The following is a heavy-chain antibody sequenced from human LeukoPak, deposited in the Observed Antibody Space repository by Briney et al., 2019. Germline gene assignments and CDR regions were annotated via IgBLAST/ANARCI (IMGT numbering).Heavy chain of an antibody. CDR1: GYSISSGYY. V-gene: IGHV4-38-2*01. CDR2: IYHSGSS. D-gene: IGHD6-19*01. CDR3: ARRYSSGWSFDY. Sequence: SETLSLTCGVSGYSISSGYYWGWIRQPPGKGLEWIGSIYHSGSSYYNPSLKSRVTISVDTSKNQFSLKLSSVTVADTAVYYCARRYSSGWSFDYWGQGTLVTVSS. J-gene: IGHJ4*02.